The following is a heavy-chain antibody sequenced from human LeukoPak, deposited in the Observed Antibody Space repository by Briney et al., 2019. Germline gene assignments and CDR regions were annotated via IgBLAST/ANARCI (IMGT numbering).Heavy chain of an antibody. V-gene: IGHV3-30*18. D-gene: IGHD3-22*01. CDR3: AKDTFASTYYYDSSGDDY. J-gene: IGHJ4*02. CDR2: ISYDGSNK. CDR1: GFTFSSYG. Sequence: GGSLRLSCAASGFTFSSYGMHWVRQAPGKGLEWVAVISYDGSNKYYADSVKGRFTISRDNSKNTLYLQMNSLRAEDTAVYYCAKDTFASTYYYDSSGDDYWGQGTLVTVSS.